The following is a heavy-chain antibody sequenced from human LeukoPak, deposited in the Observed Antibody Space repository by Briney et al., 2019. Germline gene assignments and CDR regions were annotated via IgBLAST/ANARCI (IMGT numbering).Heavy chain of an antibody. CDR1: GFTFSSYG. D-gene: IGHD4-17*01. CDR2: ISYDGTNK. V-gene: IGHV3-30*03. Sequence: PGGSLRLSCAASGFTFSSYGMHWVRQAPGKGLEWVAVISYDGTNKYYADSVKGRFTISRDNSKNTLYLQMNSLRAEDTAVYYCARDRRYGDSRGWFDPWGQGTLVTVSS. CDR3: ARDRRYGDSRGWFDP. J-gene: IGHJ5*02.